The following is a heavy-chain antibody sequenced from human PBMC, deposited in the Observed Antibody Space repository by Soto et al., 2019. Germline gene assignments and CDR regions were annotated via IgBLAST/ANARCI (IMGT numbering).Heavy chain of an antibody. J-gene: IGHJ5*02. V-gene: IGHV1-18*01. D-gene: IGHD6-6*01. Sequence: ASVEVSRQASCFTFYRHCISWVRPAPGPRHEWMGWISAYNGNTNYAQKLQGRVTMTTDTSTSTAYMELRSLRSDDTAVYYCARYPLGKQLDTQYNWFDPWGQGTLVTVSS. CDR3: ARYPLGKQLDTQYNWFDP. CDR1: CFTFYRHC. CDR2: ISAYNGNT.